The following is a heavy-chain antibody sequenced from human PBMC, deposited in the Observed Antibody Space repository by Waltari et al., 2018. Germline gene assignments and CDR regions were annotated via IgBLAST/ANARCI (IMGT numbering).Heavy chain of an antibody. Sequence: QVQLVQSGAEVKKPGASVKISCRASGYTFSGSYMHWVRQAPGQGLEGMGWINPYNGGTNYAQKFQGRVTMTIDTSISTAYMQLSRLRYDDTAMYYCARGGYNSGRWNWGQGTLVTVSS. D-gene: IGHD6-19*01. CDR1: GYTFSGSY. CDR2: INPYNGGT. CDR3: ARGGYNSGRWN. J-gene: IGHJ4*02. V-gene: IGHV1-2*02.